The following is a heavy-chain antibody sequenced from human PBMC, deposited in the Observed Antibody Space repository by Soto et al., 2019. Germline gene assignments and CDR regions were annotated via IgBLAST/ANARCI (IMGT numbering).Heavy chain of an antibody. J-gene: IGHJ4*02. CDR3: ARDVAVAGRPGSLNY. CDR2: IYHSGST. CDR1: GYAISSGYY. Sequence: SETLSLTCAVSGYAISSGYYWGWIRHPPGKGLEWIGSIYHSGSTYYNPSLKSRVTISVDTSKNQFSLKLSSVTAADTAVYYCARDVAVAGRPGSLNYWGQGTLVTVSS. V-gene: IGHV4-38-2*02. D-gene: IGHD6-19*01.